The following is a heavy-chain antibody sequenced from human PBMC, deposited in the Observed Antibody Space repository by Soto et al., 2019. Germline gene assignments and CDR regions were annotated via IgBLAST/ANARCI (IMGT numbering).Heavy chain of an antibody. CDR1: GYTFNYYA. D-gene: IGHD6-13*01. V-gene: IGHV1-3*01. CDR2: INAGNGDT. J-gene: IGHJ4*02. Sequence: QVQFVQSGPEVKKPGASVRISCKASGYTFNYYAIQWVRQAPGQRLEWIGWINAGNGDTKYSQNFQARVTITRDTSANTAYMELSSLRFDDTAVYYCARGEWRAAGPGRIDYWGQGTLVTVSS. CDR3: ARGEWRAAGPGRIDY.